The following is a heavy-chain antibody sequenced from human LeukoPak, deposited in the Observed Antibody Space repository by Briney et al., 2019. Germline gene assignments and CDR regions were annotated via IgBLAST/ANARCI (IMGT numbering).Heavy chain of an antibody. J-gene: IGHJ3*02. D-gene: IGHD3-22*01. CDR1: GYSISSGNY. CDR2: IYQSGST. CDR3: ACLTTADAFDI. Sequence: SETLSLTCSVSGYSISSGNYWGWIRQPPGKGLEWIGSIYQSGSTYYNPSLKSRVTISVDTSKNQFSLKMRSVTAADTAVYYCACLTTADAFDIWGQGTMVTVSS. V-gene: IGHV4-38-2*02.